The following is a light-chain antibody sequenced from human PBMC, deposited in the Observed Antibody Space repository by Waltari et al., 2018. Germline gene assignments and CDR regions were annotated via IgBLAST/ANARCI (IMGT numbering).Light chain of an antibody. CDR2: AAS. Sequence: AIRITQSPSSLSASTGDRVTITCRASQGISSYLAWYQQKPGKAPKVLIYAASTVQSGVPSRFSGSGSGTDFTLTISCLQSEDFAIYYCQQYYSNPATFGQGTKVEIK. CDR3: QQYYSNPAT. CDR1: QGISSY. J-gene: IGKJ1*01. V-gene: IGKV1-8*01.